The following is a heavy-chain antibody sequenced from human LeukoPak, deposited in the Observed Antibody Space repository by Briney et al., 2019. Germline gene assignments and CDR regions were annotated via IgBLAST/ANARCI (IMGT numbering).Heavy chain of an antibody. J-gene: IGHJ4*02. Sequence: GGSLRLSCAASGFTFSAYAMSWVRQAPGKGLEWVSAIGGSGGSTYYADSVKGRFTIPRDNSKNTLYLQMNTLRAEDTAVYYCAKGALGSRRHYFFDYWGQGTLVTVSS. CDR1: GFTFSAYA. CDR3: AKGALGSRRHYFFDY. D-gene: IGHD6-13*01. CDR2: IGGSGGST. V-gene: IGHV3-23*01.